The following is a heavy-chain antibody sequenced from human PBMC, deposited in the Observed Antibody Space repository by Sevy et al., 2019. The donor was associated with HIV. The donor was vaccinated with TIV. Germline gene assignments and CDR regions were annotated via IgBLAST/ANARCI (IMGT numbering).Heavy chain of an antibody. CDR2: ILYDGSNK. CDR3: ARSAVAGIEAWFDP. Sequence: GGSLRLSCVGPGFTFSRHAMHWVRQAPGKGLEWVAVILYDGSNKYYADSVKGRFTISRDNSKNTLDLEMNSLRPEDTAVYYCARSAVAGIEAWFDPWGLGTLVTVSS. D-gene: IGHD6-19*01. V-gene: IGHV3-30-3*01. CDR1: GFTFSRHA. J-gene: IGHJ5*02.